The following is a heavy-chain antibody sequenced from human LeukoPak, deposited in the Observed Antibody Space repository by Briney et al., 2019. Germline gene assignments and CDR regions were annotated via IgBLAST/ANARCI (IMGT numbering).Heavy chain of an antibody. Sequence: PSETLSLTCTVSGYSISSGHYWGWIRQPPGKGLEWIGNIFYRGGTYYSPSLKSRVTISLDTSRNQFSLNLNSVTAADTAVYYCAKSNGYGLVDIWGQGTMVTVSS. CDR2: IFYRGGT. D-gene: IGHD3-10*01. J-gene: IGHJ3*02. CDR3: AKSNGYGLVDI. V-gene: IGHV4-38-2*02. CDR1: GYSISSGHY.